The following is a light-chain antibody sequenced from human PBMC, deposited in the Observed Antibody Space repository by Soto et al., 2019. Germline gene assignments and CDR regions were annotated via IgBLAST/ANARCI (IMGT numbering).Light chain of an antibody. Sequence: QSALTQPASVSGSLGQSITISCTGTSSDVRAYNYVSWYQQHPGKAPKLMIYAVTDRPSGVSSRFSGSKSGNTASLTISGLQAEDEADYYCSSYTSSSTLFGTGTKGTFL. CDR1: SSDVRAYNY. J-gene: IGLJ1*01. CDR3: SSYTSSSTL. V-gene: IGLV2-14*01. CDR2: AVT.